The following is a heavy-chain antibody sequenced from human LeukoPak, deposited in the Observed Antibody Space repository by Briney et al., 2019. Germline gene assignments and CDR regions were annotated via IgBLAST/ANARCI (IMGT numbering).Heavy chain of an antibody. CDR2: INPNSGGT. D-gene: IGHD6-13*01. CDR3: ARGTLIGSTWVFDY. J-gene: IGHJ4*02. Sequence: ASVKVSCKASGYTFTGYYMQWVRQAPGQGLEWMGWINPNSGGTKYARKFQDRVTMTRETSISTAYMELSRLISDDTAVYYCARGTLIGSTWVFDYWGQGTLVTVSS. V-gene: IGHV1-2*02. CDR1: GYTFTGYY.